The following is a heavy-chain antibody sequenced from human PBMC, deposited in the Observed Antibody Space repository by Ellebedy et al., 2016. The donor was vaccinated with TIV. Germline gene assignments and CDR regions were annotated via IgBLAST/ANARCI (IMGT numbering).Heavy chain of an antibody. J-gene: IGHJ4*02. V-gene: IGHV3-23*01. CDR3: AKGRSGTYIHHAFDY. D-gene: IGHD1-14*01. Sequence: PGGSLRLSCAASGFTFSSSAMSWVRQAPGKGLEWVSGFGVSGDTTYYTDSVKGRFTISRDNSRNTLYLQMNSLRAEDTAIYYCAKGRSGTYIHHAFDYWGQGTLVTVSS. CDR2: FGVSGDTT. CDR1: GFTFSSSA.